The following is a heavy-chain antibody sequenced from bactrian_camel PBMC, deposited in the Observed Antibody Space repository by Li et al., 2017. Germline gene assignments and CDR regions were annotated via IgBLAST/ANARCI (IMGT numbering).Heavy chain of an antibody. J-gene: IGHJ4*01. Sequence: HVQLVESGGGSVRAGGSLRLSCSASGQSISVYSMGWFRQAPGKEREGVAHIVWGGSPNYADSVKGRSTISKDNAKNTLYLQMNSLKPENTAMYYCAARPYWVRQYNDWGQGTQVTVS. CDR1: GQSISVYS. CDR2: IVWGGSP. D-gene: IGHD1*01. CDR3: AARPYWVRQYND. V-gene: IGHV3S53*01.